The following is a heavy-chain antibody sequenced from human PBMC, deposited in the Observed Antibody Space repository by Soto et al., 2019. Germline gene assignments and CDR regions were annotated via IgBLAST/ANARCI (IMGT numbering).Heavy chain of an antibody. CDR1: GGSTRGYY. J-gene: IGHJ6*02. CDR3: ARGIAARLGIDYYYYYGMDV. D-gene: IGHD6-6*01. Sequence: SETLSLTCAVSGGSTRGYYWSWIRQPPGKGLEWIGEINHSGSTNYNPSLKSRVTISVDTSKNQFSLKLSSVTAADTAVYYCARGIAARLGIDYYYYYGMDVWGQGTTVTVSS. V-gene: IGHV4-34*01. CDR2: INHSGST.